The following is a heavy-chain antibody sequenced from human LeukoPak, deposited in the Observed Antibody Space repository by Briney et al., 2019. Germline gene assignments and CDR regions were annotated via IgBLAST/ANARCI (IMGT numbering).Heavy chain of an antibody. Sequence: GGSLRLSCAASGFTFDAYTMHWVRHAPGKGLEWVSLISWDGDSSYYADSVKGRSTISRDNSKSSLYLQMNSLRTEDTALYYCAKDRGLITFGGVIVQDAFDIWGQGTMVTVSS. CDR3: AKDRGLITFGGVIVQDAFDI. CDR2: ISWDGDSS. V-gene: IGHV3-43*01. CDR1: GFTFDAYT. D-gene: IGHD3-16*02. J-gene: IGHJ3*02.